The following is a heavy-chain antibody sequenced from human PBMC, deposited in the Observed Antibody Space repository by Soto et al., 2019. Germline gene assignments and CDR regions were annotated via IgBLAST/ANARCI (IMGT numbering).Heavy chain of an antibody. V-gene: IGHV4-34*01. J-gene: IGHJ6*03. CDR2: INHSGST. CDR3: ARGQLTGSGSYFGITRVRNSYYYMDV. CDR1: GGPFSGYY. D-gene: IGHD3-10*01. Sequence: PSETLSLTCAVYGGPFSGYYWSWIRQPPGKGLEWIGEINHSGSTNYNPSLKSRVTISVDTSKNQFSLKLSSVTAADTAVYYCARGQLTGSGSYFGITRVRNSYYYMDVWGKGTTVTVSS.